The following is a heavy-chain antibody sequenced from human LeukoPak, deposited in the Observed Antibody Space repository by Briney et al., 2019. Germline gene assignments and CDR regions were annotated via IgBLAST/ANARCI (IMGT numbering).Heavy chain of an antibody. CDR1: GFTATSYD. CDR2: IGTAVDT. V-gene: IGHV3-13*01. CDR3: ARVRSGYYYYGMDV. J-gene: IGHJ6*02. Sequence: PGRSLRLSCAAYGFTATSYDMHWVSPATGKGLEWDAAIGTAVDTYYQGSGRGGFTISRENAKNSFYLQMDSLSVGDTAVYYCARVRSGYYYYGMDVWGQGTTVTVSS.